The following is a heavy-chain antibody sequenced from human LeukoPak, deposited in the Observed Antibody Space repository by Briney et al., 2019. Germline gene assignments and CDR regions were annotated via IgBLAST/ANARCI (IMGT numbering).Heavy chain of an antibody. J-gene: IGHJ6*03. V-gene: IGHV3-11*01. CDR3: ARVLRYCSGGNCYSGGLGYMDV. Sequence: GGSLRLSCAASGFTFSDYNMRWIRQAPGQGLEWVSSISRSGSTKSYAGSVKGGFTISRDNAKNSLVLQMNSLRAEDTAVYYCARVLRYCSGGNCYSGGLGYMDVWGKGTTVTISS. CDR2: ISRSGSTK. D-gene: IGHD2-15*01. CDR1: GFTFSDYN.